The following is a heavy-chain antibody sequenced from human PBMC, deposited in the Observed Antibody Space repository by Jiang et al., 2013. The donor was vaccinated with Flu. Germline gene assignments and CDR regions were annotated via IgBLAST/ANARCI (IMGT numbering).Heavy chain of an antibody. J-gene: IGHJ2*01. CDR1: GGSISSYY. Sequence: PSETLSLTCTVSGGSISSYYWSWIRQPPGKGLEWIGYIYYSGSTNYNPSLKSRVTISVDTSKNQFSQKLSSVTAADTAAYYCARRVVVVAATIFDLWGRGTLVTVSS. CDR3: ARRVVVVAATIFDL. V-gene: IGHV4-59*08. CDR2: IYYSGST. D-gene: IGHD2-15*01.